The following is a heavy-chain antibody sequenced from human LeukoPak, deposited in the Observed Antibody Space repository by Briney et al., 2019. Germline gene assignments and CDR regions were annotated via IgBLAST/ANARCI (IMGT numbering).Heavy chain of an antibody. CDR3: ANENGGPDY. J-gene: IGHJ4*02. Sequence: GGSLRLSCAASGFTFSSYDMHWVRQAPGKGLEWVAFIRFDGSNKYYADSVKGRFIISRDNSKNTLHLQMSSVRAEDTAVYYCANENGGPDYWGQGTLVTVSS. CDR2: IRFDGSNK. D-gene: IGHD3-10*01. CDR1: GFTFSSYD. V-gene: IGHV3-30*02.